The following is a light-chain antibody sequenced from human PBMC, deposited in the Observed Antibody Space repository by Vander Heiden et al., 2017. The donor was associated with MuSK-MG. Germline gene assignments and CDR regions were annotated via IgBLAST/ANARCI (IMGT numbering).Light chain of an antibody. V-gene: IGKV2-28*01. CDR1: QSLLHSSGYIF. CDR3: MQSLQNPFT. CDR2: LGS. Sequence: DIVMTQSPLSLPVTPGEPASISCRSSQSLLHSSGYIFLDWYLQKPGQSPQLLIYLGSNRASGVPDRFSGSGSGTDFTLKIDRVEAEDVGVYYCMQSLQNPFTFGGGTKVDIK. J-gene: IGKJ4*01.